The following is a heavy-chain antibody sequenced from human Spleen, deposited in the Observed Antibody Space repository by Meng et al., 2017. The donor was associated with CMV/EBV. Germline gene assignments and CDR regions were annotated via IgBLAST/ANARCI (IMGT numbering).Heavy chain of an antibody. Sequence: CHVPGGSLISTPWSSWLRQPPGKGLEWIGEVYHSGSANYNPALGSRVSISLDTSKNHFSLKLTSVTAADTAVYYCARFRVTSHRFDPWGQGALVTVSS. CDR2: VYHSGSA. CDR3: ARFRVTSHRFDP. J-gene: IGHJ5*02. D-gene: IGHD3-10*01. CDR1: GGSLISTPW. V-gene: IGHV4-4*02.